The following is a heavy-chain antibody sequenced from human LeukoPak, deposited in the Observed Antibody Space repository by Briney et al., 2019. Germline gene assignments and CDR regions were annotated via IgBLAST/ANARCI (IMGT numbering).Heavy chain of an antibody. Sequence: PSETLSLTCVVYGGSFSGHYGIWIRQPPGRGLEWIGEINHSGSTDYNPSLKSRVTISLDTSKNQLSLRLNSVTAADTAVYYCARGPETYFDYWGQGTLVTVSS. CDR3: ARGPETYFDY. CDR1: GGSFSGHY. CDR2: INHSGST. V-gene: IGHV4-34*01. J-gene: IGHJ4*02.